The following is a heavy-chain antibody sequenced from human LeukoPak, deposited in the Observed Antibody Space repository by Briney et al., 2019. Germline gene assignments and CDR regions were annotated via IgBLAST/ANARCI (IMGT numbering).Heavy chain of an antibody. Sequence: GGSLRLSCTASGFTVSSNYMSWVRQAPGKGLEWVGRTRDKTKSYTTDYAASVKGRFTISRDESKNSVYLQMSSLRTEDTGIYYCVRLTLASGHYLDSWGQGALVTVSS. CDR2: TRDKTKSYTT. CDR3: VRLTLASGHYLDS. CDR1: GFTVSSNY. V-gene: IGHV3-72*01. J-gene: IGHJ4*02. D-gene: IGHD3-10*01.